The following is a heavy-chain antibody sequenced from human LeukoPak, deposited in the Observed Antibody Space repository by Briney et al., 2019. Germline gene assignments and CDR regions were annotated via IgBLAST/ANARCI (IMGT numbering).Heavy chain of an antibody. V-gene: IGHV3-7*01. J-gene: IGHJ4*02. Sequence: GGSLRLSCAASGFTLSNYWMSWVRQAPGKGLEWVANIKQDASEKYYGDSVKGRFTISRDNAKNSLYLQMDTLKVEDTAVYFCARDPSAPPAILTGYDYWGQGTLVTVSS. CDR3: ARDPSAPPAILTGYDY. D-gene: IGHD3-9*01. CDR1: GFTLSNYW. CDR2: IKQDASEK.